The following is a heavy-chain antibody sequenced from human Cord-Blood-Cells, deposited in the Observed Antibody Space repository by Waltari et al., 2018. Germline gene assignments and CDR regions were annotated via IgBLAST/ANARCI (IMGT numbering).Heavy chain of an antibody. CDR3: AKGTDFWSGYYYYYYGMDV. D-gene: IGHD3-3*01. J-gene: IGHJ6*02. V-gene: IGHV3-30*02. CDR2: IRYDGSNK. Sequence: QVQLVESGGGVVQPGGSLRLSCAASGFTFSSYGMHWVRQAHGKGLEWVAFIRYDGSNKYYADSVKGRFTISRDNSKNTLYLQMNSLRAEDTAVYYCAKGTDFWSGYYYYYYGMDVWGQGTTVTVSS. CDR1: GFTFSSYG.